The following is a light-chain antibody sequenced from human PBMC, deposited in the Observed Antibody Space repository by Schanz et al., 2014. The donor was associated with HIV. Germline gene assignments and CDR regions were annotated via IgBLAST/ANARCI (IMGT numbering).Light chain of an antibody. J-gene: IGLJ2*01. CDR1: SSDVGGYNY. CDR3: SSYTSSSTLEDVV. Sequence: QSALTQPASVSGSPGQSITIFCTGTSSDVGGYNYVSWYQQHPGKAPKLMIYDVSNRPSGVSNRFSGSKSGNTASLTISGLQAEDEADYYCSSYTSSSTLEDVVFGGGTKLTVL. V-gene: IGLV2-14*01. CDR2: DVS.